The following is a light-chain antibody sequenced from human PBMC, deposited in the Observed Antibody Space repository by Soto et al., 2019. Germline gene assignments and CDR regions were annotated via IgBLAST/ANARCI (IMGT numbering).Light chain of an antibody. Sequence: QSALTQPASVSGSPGQSITISCTGTSCDVGSYNYVSWYQQHPDKAPKLMIYDVSNRPSGVSNRFSGSKSGNTASLTISGLQAEDEADYYCSSFTSSNTVVFGGGTKLTVL. J-gene: IGLJ3*02. V-gene: IGLV2-14*03. CDR1: SCDVGSYNY. CDR3: SSFTSSNTVV. CDR2: DVS.